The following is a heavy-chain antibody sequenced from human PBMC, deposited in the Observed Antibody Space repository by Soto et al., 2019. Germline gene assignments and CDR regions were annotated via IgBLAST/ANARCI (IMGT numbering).Heavy chain of an antibody. J-gene: IGHJ4*02. CDR2: IQPNSGGT. D-gene: IGHD1-26*01. Sequence: ASVKVSCKASGYTFTGYHLHWVRQAPGQGLEWMGWIQPNSGGTSYAQKFQGRVTMTRDTPISTAYMELSRLRSDDTAIYYCARDDSYYHGSYGDYWGQGTRVXV. V-gene: IGHV1-2*02. CDR3: ARDDSYYHGSYGDY. CDR1: GYTFTGYH.